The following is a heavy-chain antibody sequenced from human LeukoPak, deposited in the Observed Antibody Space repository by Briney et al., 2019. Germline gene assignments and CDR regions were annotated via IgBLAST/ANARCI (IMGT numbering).Heavy chain of an antibody. D-gene: IGHD3-10*01. J-gene: IGHJ4*02. Sequence: QPGRSLRLSCAASGITFSNYAMHWVRQAPGKGLEWVAVISYDGSNKYYADSVKGRFTISRDNSKNTLYLQINSLGAEDTAVYYCARDNYGFDYWGQGTLVTVSP. V-gene: IGHV3-30-3*01. CDR3: ARDNYGFDY. CDR1: GITFSNYA. CDR2: ISYDGSNK.